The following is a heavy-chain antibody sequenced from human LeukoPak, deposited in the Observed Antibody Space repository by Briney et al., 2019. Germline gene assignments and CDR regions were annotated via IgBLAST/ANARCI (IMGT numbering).Heavy chain of an antibody. D-gene: IGHD3-9*01. CDR3: ARDRATLRGNNYDLLTGYYTGWDY. Sequence: ASVKVSCKASGYTFTSYGISWVRQAPGQGLELMGWVSTYNGNTNYEQNLQGRVTMTTDRSTSTAYMELRSLTSDDTAVYYCARDRATLRGNNYDLLTGYYTGWDYWAQGTLVSVSS. CDR1: GYTFTSYG. CDR2: VSTYNGNT. V-gene: IGHV1-18*01. J-gene: IGHJ4*02.